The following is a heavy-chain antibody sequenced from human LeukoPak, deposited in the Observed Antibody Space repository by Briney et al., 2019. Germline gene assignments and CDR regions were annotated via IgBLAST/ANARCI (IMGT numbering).Heavy chain of an antibody. D-gene: IGHD2-2*01. V-gene: IGHV4-39*07. Sequence: SETLSLTCTVSGGSISSSSYYWGWIRQPPGKGLEWIGSIYYSGSTYYNPSLKSRVTISVDTSKNQFSLKLSSVTAADTAVYYCARDPRGWEYQLLWDYWGQGTLVTVSS. CDR1: GGSISSSSYY. J-gene: IGHJ4*02. CDR2: IYYSGST. CDR3: ARDPRGWEYQLLWDY.